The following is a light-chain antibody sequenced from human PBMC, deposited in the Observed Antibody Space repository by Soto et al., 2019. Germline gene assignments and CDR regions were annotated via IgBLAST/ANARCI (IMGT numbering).Light chain of an antibody. Sequence: IVMTQSPDTLSVSPGERATLSGRASQSVSSYLAWYQQKPGQAPRLLIYGASTRATGVPARFSGSGSGTDFTLTISSLEPEDFAVYYCHQRSNWPPDTFGQGTRLEIK. J-gene: IGKJ5*01. CDR1: QSVSSY. CDR3: HQRSNWPPDT. CDR2: GAS. V-gene: IGKV3-11*01.